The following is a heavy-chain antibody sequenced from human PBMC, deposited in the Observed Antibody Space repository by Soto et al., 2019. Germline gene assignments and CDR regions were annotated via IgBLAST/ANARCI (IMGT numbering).Heavy chain of an antibody. V-gene: IGHV1-69*01. Sequence: QVQLVQSGAEVKKPGSSVKVSCKASGGTFSSYAISWVRQAPGQGLEWMGGIIPIFGTANYAQKFQGRVTITADESTSTAYMELSSLRSEDTAVYYCARARTGDGSGRYYNGWDYWGQGTLVTVSS. D-gene: IGHD3-10*01. CDR1: GGTFSSYA. CDR2: IIPIFGTA. J-gene: IGHJ4*02. CDR3: ARARTGDGSGRYYNGWDY.